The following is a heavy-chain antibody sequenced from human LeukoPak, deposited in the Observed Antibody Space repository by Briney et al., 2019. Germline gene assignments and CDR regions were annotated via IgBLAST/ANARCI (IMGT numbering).Heavy chain of an antibody. J-gene: IGHJ6*04. CDR3: AELGITMIGGV. Sequence: GGSLRLSCAASGFTFSSYGMSWVRQAPGKGLEWVSGISGGGGRTYYADSVKGRFTISRDNSKNTLYLQMNSLRAEDTAVYYCAELGITMIGGVWGKGTTVTISS. V-gene: IGHV3-23*01. D-gene: IGHD3-10*02. CDR1: GFTFSSYG. CDR2: ISGGGGRT.